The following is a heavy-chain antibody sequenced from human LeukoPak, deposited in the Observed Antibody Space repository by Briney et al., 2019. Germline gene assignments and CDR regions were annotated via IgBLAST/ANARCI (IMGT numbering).Heavy chain of an antibody. V-gene: IGHV3-21*01. D-gene: IGHD3-16*02. CDR1: GFTFSSYS. J-gene: IGHJ4*02. CDR2: ISSSSSYI. CDR3: ARGYAYAWGSYRRFDY. Sequence: GGSLRLSCAASGFTFSSYSMNWVRQAPGKGLEWVSSISSSSSYIYHADSVKGRFTISRDNAKNSLYLQMNSLRAEDTAVYYCARGYAYAWGSYRRFDYWGQGTLVTVSS.